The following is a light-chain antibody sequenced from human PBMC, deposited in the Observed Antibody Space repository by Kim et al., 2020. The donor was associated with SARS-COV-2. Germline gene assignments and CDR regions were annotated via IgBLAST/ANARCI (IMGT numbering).Light chain of an antibody. CDR2: GAS. J-gene: IGKJ2*01. CDR3: QQYGTSPPYT. V-gene: IGKV3-20*01. CDR1: QSVTGSF. Sequence: PGERATLSCRASQSVTGSFLAWYQQKPGQAPRLLIHGASSRATGIPDRFSGSGSGTDFTLTISRLEPEDFAVYYCQQYGTSPPYTFGQGTKLEI.